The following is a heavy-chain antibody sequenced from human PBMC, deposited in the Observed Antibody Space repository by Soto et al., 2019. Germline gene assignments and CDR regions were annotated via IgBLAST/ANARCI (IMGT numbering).Heavy chain of an antibody. V-gene: IGHV1-8*01. CDR2: MNPNSGNT. J-gene: IGHJ6*02. CDR1: GYTFTSYD. CDR3: ARSPPHYYYYGMDV. Sequence: ASVKVSCKASGYTFTSYDINWVRQATGQGLEWMGWMNPNSGNTGYAQKFQGRVTMTRNTSISTAYMELSSLRSEDTAVYYCARSPPHYYYYGMDVWGQGTTVTVPS.